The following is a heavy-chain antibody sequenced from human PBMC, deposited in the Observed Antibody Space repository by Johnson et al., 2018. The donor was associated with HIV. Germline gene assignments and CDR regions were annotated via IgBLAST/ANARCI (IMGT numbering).Heavy chain of an antibody. CDR2: IWYDGSNK. V-gene: IGHV3-33*06. CDR1: GFTFSSYA. D-gene: IGHD5-12*01. CDR3: AKDFGYPRPRDAFDI. J-gene: IGHJ3*02. Sequence: QVQLVESGEGVVQPGRSLRLSCAASGFTFSSYAMHWVRQAPGKGLEWVAVIWYDGSNKYYADSVKGRFTISRDNSKNTLYLQMNSLRAEDTAVYYCAKDFGYPRPRDAFDIWGQGTMVSVSS.